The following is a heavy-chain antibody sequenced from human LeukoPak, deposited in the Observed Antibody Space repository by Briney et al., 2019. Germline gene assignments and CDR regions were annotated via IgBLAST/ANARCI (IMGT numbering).Heavy chain of an antibody. J-gene: IGHJ4*02. CDR3: ARGHDYIWGMSGY. CDR2: ISHTGET. CDR1: GGSLSNYW. V-gene: IGHV4-34*01. Sequence: PSETLSLTFAVYGGSLSNYWWSWVRQPPEKGLEWIGEISHTGETNYSPSFKGRVTMSVDTSNNQVSLKLTSVTAADTAVYYCARGHDYIWGMSGYWGQGTLVTVSS. D-gene: IGHD3-16*01.